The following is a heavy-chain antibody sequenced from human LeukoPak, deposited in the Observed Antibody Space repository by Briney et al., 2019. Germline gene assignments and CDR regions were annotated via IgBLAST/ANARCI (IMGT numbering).Heavy chain of an antibody. CDR2: ICTSGST. V-gene: IGHV4-4*07. CDR1: GGSISTCC. J-gene: IGHJ6*03. Sequence: SETLSLTCTVSGGSISTCCWSWIRQPAGKGLEWIGHICTSGSTNYNPSLKSRVTMSVDTSNNEFSLKLNSVTAADTAVYYCARTYDSPGYYSPDYYYMDVWGKGTTVTISS. D-gene: IGHD3-22*01. CDR3: ARTYDSPGYYSPDYYYMDV.